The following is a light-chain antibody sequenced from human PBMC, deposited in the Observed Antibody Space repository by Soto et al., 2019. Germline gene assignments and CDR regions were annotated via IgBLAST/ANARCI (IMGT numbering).Light chain of an antibody. Sequence: DIQMTQSPSTLSASVGDRVTTTCRVSQSISSWLAWYQQKPGKAPKLLIYKASSLESAVPSRFSGSGSGTGFTLTISSLQPDDFATYYCQQYNSIPRTFGQGTKLEIK. J-gene: IGKJ2*01. CDR2: KAS. CDR1: QSISSW. CDR3: QQYNSIPRT. V-gene: IGKV1-5*03.